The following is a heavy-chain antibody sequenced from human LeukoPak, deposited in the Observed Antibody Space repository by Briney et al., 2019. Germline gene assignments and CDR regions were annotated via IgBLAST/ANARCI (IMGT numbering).Heavy chain of an antibody. J-gene: IGHJ4*02. V-gene: IGHV4-61*02. Sequence: SQTLSLTCTVSGGSIRSGNHYWSWIRQPAGKGLEWIGRIYTSGSTNYNPSLKSRVTISVDTSKSQFSLKLSSMTAADTAVYYCARDRYDFWSGYFDYWGQGTLVIVSS. CDR1: GGSIRSGNHY. CDR2: IYTSGST. CDR3: ARDRYDFWSGYFDY. D-gene: IGHD3-3*01.